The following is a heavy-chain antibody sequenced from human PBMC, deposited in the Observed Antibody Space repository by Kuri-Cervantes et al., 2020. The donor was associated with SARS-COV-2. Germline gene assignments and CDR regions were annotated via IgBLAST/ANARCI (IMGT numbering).Heavy chain of an antibody. CDR3: AKDSYYDSSGYVFDY. CDR2: IYSGGSST. V-gene: IGHV3-23*03. Sequence: LSLTCAASGFTFSNYTMNWVRQAPGKGLEWVSVIYSGGSSTYYADSVKGRFTISRDNSKNTLYLQMNSLRAEDTALYYCAKDSYYDSSGYVFDYWGQGTLVTVSS. J-gene: IGHJ4*02. D-gene: IGHD3-22*01. CDR1: GFTFSNYT.